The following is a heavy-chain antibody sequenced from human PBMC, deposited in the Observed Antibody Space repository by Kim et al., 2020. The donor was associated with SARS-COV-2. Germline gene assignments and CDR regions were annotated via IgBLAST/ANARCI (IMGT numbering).Heavy chain of an antibody. Sequence: IYYADSVKGRFSISRDNAKYSLYLQMNCLRDEDTAVYYCVRDRMGGAFDIWGQGTMVTVSS. CDR2: I. V-gene: IGHV3-48*02. CDR3: VRDRMGGAFDI. J-gene: IGHJ3*02. D-gene: IGHD3-16*01.